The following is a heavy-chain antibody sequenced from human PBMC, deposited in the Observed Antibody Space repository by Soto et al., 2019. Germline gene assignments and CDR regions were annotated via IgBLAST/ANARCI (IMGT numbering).Heavy chain of an antibody. D-gene: IGHD3-22*01. CDR1: GFTFSSYA. Sequence: GGSLRLSCAASGFTFSSYAMSWVRQAPGKGLEWVANIKHDGSDIRYVDSVKGRFTMSRDNAENSLYLQMSSLGAEDTAMYYCARDPYGNGYGAFDIWGQGTMVTVSS. V-gene: IGHV3-7*03. CDR3: ARDPYGNGYGAFDI. CDR2: IKHDGSDI. J-gene: IGHJ3*02.